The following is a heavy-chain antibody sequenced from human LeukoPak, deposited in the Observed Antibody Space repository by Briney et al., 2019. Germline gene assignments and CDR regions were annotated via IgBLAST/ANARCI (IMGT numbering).Heavy chain of an antibody. J-gene: IGHJ4*02. Sequence: PGRSLRLSCAASGFTFSSYAMHWVRQAPGKGLEWVAVISYDGSNKYYADSVKGRFTISRDNSKNTLYLQMNSLRAEDTAVYYCARDRWASSVRLDYWGQGTLVTVSS. CDR3: ARDRWASSVRLDY. CDR2: ISYDGSNK. V-gene: IGHV3-30*04. D-gene: IGHD6-25*01. CDR1: GFTFSSYA.